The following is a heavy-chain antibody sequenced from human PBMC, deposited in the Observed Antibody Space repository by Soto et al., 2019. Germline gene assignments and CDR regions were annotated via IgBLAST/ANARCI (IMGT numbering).Heavy chain of an antibody. CDR2: IIPIFGTA. J-gene: IGHJ4*02. D-gene: IGHD3-22*01. CDR3: ALGWVYTSTDYYYAC. V-gene: IGHV1-69*01. CDR1: GGSFNRHT. Sequence: QVQLVQSGAEVRKPGSSVRVSCKASGGSFNRHTISWVRQAPGQGLEWMGGIIPIFGTANHAQKLQGRVTIIADESTSTVYMELSSLRSDDTAIFYGALGWVYTSTDYYYACWGQGTLVIASS.